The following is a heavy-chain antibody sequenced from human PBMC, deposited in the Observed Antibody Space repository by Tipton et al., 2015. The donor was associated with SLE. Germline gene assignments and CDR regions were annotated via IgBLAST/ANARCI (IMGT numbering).Heavy chain of an antibody. CDR1: GFTFSSYS. CDR3: VRDSNSGWSLWD. Sequence: GSLRLSCAASGFTFSSYSMNWVRQAPGKGLEWVSRINSDGSSTSYADSVKGRFTISRDNAKNTVYLQINDLRAEDTAVYYCVRDSNSGWSLWDWGLGTLVAVSS. J-gene: IGHJ4*02. CDR2: INSDGSST. D-gene: IGHD6-19*01. V-gene: IGHV3-74*01.